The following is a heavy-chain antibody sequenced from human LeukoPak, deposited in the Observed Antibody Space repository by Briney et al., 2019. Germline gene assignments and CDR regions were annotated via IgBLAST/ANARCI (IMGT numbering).Heavy chain of an antibody. Sequence: PSETLSLTCTVCGGSISSYYWSWIRQPPGKGLEWIGYIYYSGSTNYNPSLKSRVTISVDTSKSQFSLKLSSISAADTAVYDCARVGDTSGYFYFLDYWGQGTLVTVSS. D-gene: IGHD3-22*01. J-gene: IGHJ4*02. CDR2: IYYSGST. CDR1: GGSISSYY. V-gene: IGHV4-59*01. CDR3: ARVGDTSGYFYFLDY.